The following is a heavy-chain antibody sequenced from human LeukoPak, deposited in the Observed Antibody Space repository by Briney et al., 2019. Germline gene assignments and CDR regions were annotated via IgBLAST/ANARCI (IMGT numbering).Heavy chain of an antibody. D-gene: IGHD3-22*01. V-gene: IGHV4-34*01. Sequence: PSETLSLTYAVYGGSFSGYYWSWIRQPPGKGLEWIGEINHSGSTNYNPSLKSRVTISVDTSKNQFSLKLSSVTAADTAVYYCARLGLYYYDSSGYYYVGWFDPWGQGTLVTVSS. J-gene: IGHJ5*02. CDR1: GGSFSGYY. CDR2: INHSGST. CDR3: ARLGLYYYDSSGYYYVGWFDP.